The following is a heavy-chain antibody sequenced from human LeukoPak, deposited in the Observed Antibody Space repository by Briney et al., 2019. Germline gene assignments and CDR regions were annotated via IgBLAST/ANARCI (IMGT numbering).Heavy chain of an antibody. D-gene: IGHD2-8*01. CDR2: ISWDGGST. Sequence: VGSLRLSCAASGFTFDDYTMHWVRQAPGKGLEWVSLISWDGGSTYYADSVKGRFTISRDNSKNSLYLQMNSLRTEVTALYYCAKMGYCTNGVCFDPTDYWGQGTLVTVSS. V-gene: IGHV3-43*01. J-gene: IGHJ4*02. CDR3: AKMGYCTNGVCFDPTDY. CDR1: GFTFDDYT.